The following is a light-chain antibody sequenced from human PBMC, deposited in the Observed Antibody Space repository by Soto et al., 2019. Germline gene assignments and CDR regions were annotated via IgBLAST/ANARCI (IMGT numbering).Light chain of an antibody. CDR2: DNN. Sequence: QSVLTQPPSASGTPGRRVTISCSGSSSNIGSNYVYWYQQLPGAAPKLLIYDNNQRPSGVPDRFSGSKSGTSASLAISGRRSEDEADYYCAAWDDSLGGRVVFGGGTKLTVL. CDR1: SSNIGSNY. J-gene: IGLJ2*01. V-gene: IGLV1-47*02. CDR3: AAWDDSLGGRVV.